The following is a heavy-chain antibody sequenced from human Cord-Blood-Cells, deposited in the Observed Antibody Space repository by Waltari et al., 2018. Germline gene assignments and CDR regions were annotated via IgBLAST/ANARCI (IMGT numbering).Heavy chain of an antibody. V-gene: IGHV3-33*01. Sequence: QVQLVESGGGVVQPGRSLRLSCAASGFTFSSYGMHWVRPAPGKGLEWVAVIWDDGSNKYYADSVKGRFTISRDNSKNTLYLQMNSLRAEDTAVYYCARWYNWNYGPQRGMDVWGQGTTVTVSS. CDR1: GFTFSSYG. J-gene: IGHJ6*02. CDR3: ARWYNWNYGPQRGMDV. CDR2: IWDDGSNK. D-gene: IGHD1-7*01.